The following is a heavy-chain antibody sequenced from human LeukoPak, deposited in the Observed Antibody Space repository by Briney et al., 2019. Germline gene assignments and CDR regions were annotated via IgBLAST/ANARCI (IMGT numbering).Heavy chain of an antibody. J-gene: IGHJ4*02. CDR3: ARGIRLVDY. Sequence: PSETLSLTCAVYGGSFSGYYWSWIRQPPGKGLEWIREINHSGSTNYNPSLKSRVTISVDTSKNQFSLKLSSVTAADTAVYYCARGIRLVDYWGQGTLVTVSS. CDR1: GGSFSGYY. D-gene: IGHD3-9*01. CDR2: INHSGST. V-gene: IGHV4-34*01.